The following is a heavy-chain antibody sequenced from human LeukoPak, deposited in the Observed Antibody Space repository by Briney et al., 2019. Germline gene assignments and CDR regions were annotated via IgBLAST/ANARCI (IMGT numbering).Heavy chain of an antibody. V-gene: IGHV4-59*03. CDR2: IYSSGST. CDR3: ARGYGYYFES. J-gene: IGHJ4*02. CDR1: GGSISSYY. Sequence: SGTLSLTCTVSGGSISSYYWNWIRRPPGKGLEWIGYIYSSGSTNYNPSLKSRVAISVDTSRNQFSQKLSSVTTADTAVYYCARGYGYYFESWGQGTLVTVSS. D-gene: IGHD5-18*01.